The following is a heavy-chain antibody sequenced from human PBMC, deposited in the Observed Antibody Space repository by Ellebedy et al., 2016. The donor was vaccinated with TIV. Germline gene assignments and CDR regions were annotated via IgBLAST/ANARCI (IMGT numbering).Heavy chain of an antibody. Sequence: PGGSLRLSCAASGFTFSSSAMGWVRQAPGKGPEWVSAISDDGVRTYYADSVNGRFTISRDNSKNTLYLQMNSLRGEDTAVYYCAKDRGMGGGSCFEYWGQGTLVTVSS. CDR1: GFTFSSSA. V-gene: IGHV3-23*01. CDR3: AKDRGMGGGSCFEY. CDR2: ISDDGVRT. D-gene: IGHD2-15*01. J-gene: IGHJ4*02.